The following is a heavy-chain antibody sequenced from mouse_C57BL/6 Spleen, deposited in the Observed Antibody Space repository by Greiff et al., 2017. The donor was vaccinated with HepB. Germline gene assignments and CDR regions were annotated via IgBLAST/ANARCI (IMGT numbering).Heavy chain of an antibody. CDR2: IRNKANGYTT. CDR1: GFTFTDYY. D-gene: IGHD1-1*01. J-gene: IGHJ1*03. Sequence: EVKLEESGGGLVQPGGSLSLSCAASGFTFTDYYMSWVRQPPGKALEWLGFIRNKANGYTTEYSASVKGRFTISRDNSQSILYLQMNALRAEDSATYYCARSLRWYFDVWGTGTTVTVSS. CDR3: ARSLRWYFDV. V-gene: IGHV7-3*01.